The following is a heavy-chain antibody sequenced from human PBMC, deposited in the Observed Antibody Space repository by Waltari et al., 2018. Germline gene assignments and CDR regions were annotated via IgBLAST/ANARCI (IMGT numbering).Heavy chain of an antibody. V-gene: IGHV4-30-4*08. CDR1: GGSISSGVYS. CDR3: ARITMVQGVIGY. D-gene: IGHD3-10*01. J-gene: IGHJ4*02. Sequence: QVQLQESGPGLVKPSQTLSLPCTVSGGSISSGVYSWRWIPQPPGKGLEWIGYIYYSGSTYYNPSLKSRVTISVDTSKNQFSLKLSSVTAADTAVYYCARITMVQGVIGYWGQGTLVTVSS. CDR2: IYYSGST.